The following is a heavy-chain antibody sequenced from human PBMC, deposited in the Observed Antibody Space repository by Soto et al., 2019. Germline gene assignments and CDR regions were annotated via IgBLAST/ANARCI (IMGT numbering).Heavy chain of an antibody. Sequence: QVQLVESGGGVVQPGRSLRLSCAASGFTFSTYGMHWVRQAPGKGLEWVAVMSNDGISKHYGDSVKGRFTISRDNSKNTLYLQMNSLRAEHTAVYFCTQGYHSSRHPGYGGAFDLWGQGTMVTVPS. CDR3: TQGYHSSRHPGYGGAFDL. V-gene: IGHV3-30*18. J-gene: IGHJ3*01. CDR1: GFTFSTYG. D-gene: IGHD3-22*01. CDR2: MSNDGISK.